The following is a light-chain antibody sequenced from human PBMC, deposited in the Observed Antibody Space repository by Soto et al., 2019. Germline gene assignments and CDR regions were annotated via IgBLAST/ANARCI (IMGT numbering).Light chain of an antibody. J-gene: IGKJ1*01. CDR3: QQYGNSPWT. CDR1: QSVSSSY. V-gene: IGKV3-20*01. CDR2: GAS. Sequence: DIVLTQSPGTLCLSPGERATLSCRASQSVSSSYLAWYQQKPGQAPRLLIYGASSSATGIPDRFSGSGSGTDFTLTISRLEPEDFAVYYCQQYGNSPWTFGQGTKVEI.